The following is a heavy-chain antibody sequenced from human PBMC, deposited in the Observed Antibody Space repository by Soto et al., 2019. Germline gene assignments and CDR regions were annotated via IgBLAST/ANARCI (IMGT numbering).Heavy chain of an antibody. J-gene: IGHJ6*02. CDR3: AKVTGYCDSTSCYRGGYYYYGIDV. CDR1: VFTFSSYG. D-gene: IGHD2-2*02. Sequence: GGSLRLSCAASVFTFSSYGMHWVRQAPGKGLEWVAVIAFDGSNKYYADAVKGRFTISRDNSKNTLYLQMNSLRAEDTAVYYCAKVTGYCDSTSCYRGGYYYYGIDVWGQGTTVTVSS. CDR2: IAFDGSNK. V-gene: IGHV3-30*18.